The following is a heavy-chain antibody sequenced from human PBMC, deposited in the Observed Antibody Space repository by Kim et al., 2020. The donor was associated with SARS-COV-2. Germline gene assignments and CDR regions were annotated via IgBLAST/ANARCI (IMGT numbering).Heavy chain of an antibody. Sequence: GGSLRLSCAASGFTFSSYSMNWVRQAPGKGLEWVSSISSSSSYIYYADSVKGRFTISRDNAKNSLYLQMNSLRAEDTAVYYCASDTSGGVVVPAAFDYWGQGTLVTVSS. D-gene: IGHD2-2*01. CDR3: ASDTSGGVVVPAAFDY. J-gene: IGHJ4*02. V-gene: IGHV3-21*01. CDR1: GFTFSSYS. CDR2: ISSSSSYI.